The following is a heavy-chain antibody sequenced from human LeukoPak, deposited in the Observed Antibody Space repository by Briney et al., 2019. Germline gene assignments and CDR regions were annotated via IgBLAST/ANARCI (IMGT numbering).Heavy chain of an antibody. Sequence: PGGSLRLSCAASGFTFSSYSMNWVRQAPGKGLEWVSSISSSSSTIYYADSVKGRFTISRDNAKNSLYLQMNSLRAEDTAVYYCARESKIVGATLSYWGQGTLVTVSS. D-gene: IGHD1-26*01. J-gene: IGHJ4*02. CDR3: ARESKIVGATLSY. CDR2: ISSSSSTI. CDR1: GFTFSSYS. V-gene: IGHV3-48*01.